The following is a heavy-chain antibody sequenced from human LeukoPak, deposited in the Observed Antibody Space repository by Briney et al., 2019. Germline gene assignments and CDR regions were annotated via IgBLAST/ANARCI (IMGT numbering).Heavy chain of an antibody. D-gene: IGHD3-10*01. Sequence: GGSLRLSCAPSGFSFRTYAMSWVRQAPGKGLEWVAAISGSGGSTFYADSVKGRFTVSRDNTKNALNLQMFSLRAEDTAVYYCAKDIGSITMVRGVQFYFDSWGQGTLVTVSS. CDR3: AKDIGSITMVRGVQFYFDS. V-gene: IGHV3-23*01. CDR2: ISGSGGST. CDR1: GFSFRTYA. J-gene: IGHJ4*02.